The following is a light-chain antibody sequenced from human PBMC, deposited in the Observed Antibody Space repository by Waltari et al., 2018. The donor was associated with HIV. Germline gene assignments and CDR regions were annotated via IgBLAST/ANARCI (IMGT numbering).Light chain of an antibody. CDR1: ESVDNN. Sequence: EIVLTQSPGTLSLSPGESATLSCRASESVDNNYLAWFQQKPGQPPRLLIYGASTRATGVPARFSGSGSGTEFTLTISSLQSEDFAVYYCQQYSKWPPLTFGGGTKVEIK. CDR2: GAS. CDR3: QQYSKWPPLT. J-gene: IGKJ4*01. V-gene: IGKV3-15*01.